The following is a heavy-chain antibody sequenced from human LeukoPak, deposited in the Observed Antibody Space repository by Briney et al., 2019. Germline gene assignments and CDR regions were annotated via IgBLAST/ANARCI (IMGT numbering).Heavy chain of an antibody. CDR1: GFTFSIYA. Sequence: PGGSLRLSCAASGFTFSIYAMNWVRQAPGRGLEWVSAISGSNSGTYYADSVKGRFTISRDNSKNTLYLQMDSLRAEDTAVYYCAKDGSYYFDYWGQGTLVTVSS. V-gene: IGHV3-23*01. J-gene: IGHJ4*02. CDR2: ISGSNSGT. CDR3: AKDGSYYFDY.